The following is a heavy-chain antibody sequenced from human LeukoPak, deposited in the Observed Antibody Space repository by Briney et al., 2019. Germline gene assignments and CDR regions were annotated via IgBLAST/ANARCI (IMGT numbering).Heavy chain of an antibody. CDR2: IIPILGIA. V-gene: IGHV1-69*04. J-gene: IGHJ5*02. Sequence: GSSVKVSCKASGGTFSSYAISWVRQAPGRGLEWMGRIIPILGIANYAQKFQGRVTITADKSTSTAYMELSSLRSEDTAVYYCARDRFSWFGELLPWGQGTLVTVSS. CDR1: GGTFSSYA. D-gene: IGHD3-10*01. CDR3: ARDRFSWFGELLP.